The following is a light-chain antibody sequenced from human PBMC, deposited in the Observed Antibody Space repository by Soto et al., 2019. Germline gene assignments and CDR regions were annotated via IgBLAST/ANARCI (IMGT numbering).Light chain of an antibody. CDR3: QQRSTWPLT. J-gene: IGKJ5*01. Sequence: EIVLTQSPATLSLSPGERATLSCRASQSISTYLGWYARKPGQAPRLLIYDASNRATGIPARFSGSGSGTDFTLTISSLEPEDFAVYYCQQRSTWPLTFGQGTRLEI. CDR1: QSISTY. V-gene: IGKV3-11*01. CDR2: DAS.